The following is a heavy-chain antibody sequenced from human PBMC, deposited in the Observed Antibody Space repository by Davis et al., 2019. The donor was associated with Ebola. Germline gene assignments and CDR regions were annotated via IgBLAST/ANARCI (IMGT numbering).Heavy chain of an antibody. J-gene: IGHJ4*02. D-gene: IGHD6-13*01. CDR2: IIPILGIA. Sequence: SVKVSCKASGGTFSSYAISWVRQAPGQGLEWMGRIIPILGIANYAQKFQGRVTITRDTSASTAYMELSSLRSEDTAVYYCARGIAAAAFDYWGQGTLVTVSS. V-gene: IGHV1-69*04. CDR3: ARGIAAAAFDY. CDR1: GGTFSSYA.